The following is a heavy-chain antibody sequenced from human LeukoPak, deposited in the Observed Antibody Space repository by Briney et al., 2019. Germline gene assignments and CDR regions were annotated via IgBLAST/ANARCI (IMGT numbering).Heavy chain of an antibody. D-gene: IGHD4-17*01. CDR1: GFTFSNYW. V-gene: IGHV3-7*01. Sequence: PGGSLRLSCAASGFTFSNYWMTWVRQAPGKGLEWVANINQDGNAKYYVDSVKGRFTISRDNAKNSLYLQMNSLRAEDTAVYYCARVNPDYGDNHFDCWGQGTLVTVSS. J-gene: IGHJ4*02. CDR3: ARVNPDYGDNHFDC. CDR2: INQDGNAK.